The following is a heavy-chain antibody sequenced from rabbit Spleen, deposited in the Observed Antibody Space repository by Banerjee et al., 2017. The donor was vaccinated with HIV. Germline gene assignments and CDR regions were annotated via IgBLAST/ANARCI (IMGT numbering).Heavy chain of an antibody. Sequence: QSLEESGGGLVQPEGSLTLTCKVSGFSLTSYNMGWVRQAPGEGLEYIGAIPTRSSAYYANWVNGRFTISSNTNQNTVSLQMNSLTAADTATYFCARDLAGVIGWNFGWWGQGTLVTVS. D-gene: IGHD4-1*01. V-gene: IGHV1S64*01. CDR3: ARDLAGVIGWNFGW. J-gene: IGHJ3*01. CDR1: GFSLTSYN. CDR2: IPTRSSA.